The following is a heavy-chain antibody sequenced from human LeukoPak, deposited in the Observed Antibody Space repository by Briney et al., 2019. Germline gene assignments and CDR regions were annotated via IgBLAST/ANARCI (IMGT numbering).Heavy chain of an antibody. CDR1: GGTFSSYA. V-gene: IGHV1-46*01. D-gene: IGHD3-3*01. J-gene: IGHJ4*02. Sequence: ASVKVSCKASGGTFSSYAISWVRQAPGQGLEWMGIINPSGGSTSYAQKFQGRVTMTRDTSTSTVYMELSSLRSEDTAVYYCARVSRVHYDFWSGYPDYWGQGTLVTVSS. CDR2: INPSGGST. CDR3: ARVSRVHYDFWSGYPDY.